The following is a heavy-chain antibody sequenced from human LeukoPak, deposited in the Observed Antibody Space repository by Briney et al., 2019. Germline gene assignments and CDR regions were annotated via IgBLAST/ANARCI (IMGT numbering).Heavy chain of an antibody. CDR2: IWYDGSNK. CDR3: AGGGTSLHY. CDR1: GFTFSSYG. D-gene: IGHD3-16*01. V-gene: IGHV3-33*01. Sequence: PGRSLRLSCAASGFTFSSYGMHWVRQAPGKGLEWVAVIWYDGSNKYYADSVKGRFTISRDNSKNTLYLQMNSLRAEDTAVYYCAGGGTSLHYWGQGTLVTASS. J-gene: IGHJ4*02.